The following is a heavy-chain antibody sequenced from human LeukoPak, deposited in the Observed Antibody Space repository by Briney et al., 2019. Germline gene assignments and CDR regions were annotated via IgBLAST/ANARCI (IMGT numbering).Heavy chain of an antibody. CDR3: AKGGPVYSSGWEYFDY. Sequence: PGGSLRLSCAASGFTFDDYAMHWVRQAPGKGLEWVSGISWNSSSIGYADSVKGRFTISRDNAKNSLYLQMNSLRAEDMALYYCAKGGPVYSSGWEYFDYWGQGTLVTVSS. J-gene: IGHJ4*02. D-gene: IGHD6-19*01. CDR1: GFTFDDYA. CDR2: ISWNSSSI. V-gene: IGHV3-9*03.